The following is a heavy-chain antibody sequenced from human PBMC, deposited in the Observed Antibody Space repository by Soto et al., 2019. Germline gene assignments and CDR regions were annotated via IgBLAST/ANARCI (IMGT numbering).Heavy chain of an antibody. Sequence: ASVKGSCKASGYTFTSYGVSWVRQAPGQGLEWMGWISAFNGQTNYIQKVQGRVTLTTEASTSTAYMELRSLRSDDTAVYYCARCGDYHYGLAVWGKGTTVTVSS. CDR3: ARCGDYHYGLAV. V-gene: IGHV1-18*01. CDR2: ISAFNGQT. CDR1: GYTFTSYG. D-gene: IGHD6-25*01. J-gene: IGHJ6*04.